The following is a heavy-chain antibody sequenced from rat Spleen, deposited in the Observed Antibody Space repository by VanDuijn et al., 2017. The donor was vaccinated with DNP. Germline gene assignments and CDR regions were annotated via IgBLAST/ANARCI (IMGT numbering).Heavy chain of an antibody. CDR1: GFSLTSYG. J-gene: IGHJ1*01. D-gene: IGHD5-1*01. CDR3: TRTGTYWYFDF. V-gene: IGHV2S8*01. CDR2: ISSGGST. Sequence: QVQLKESGPGLVQPSQTLSLTCTVSGFSLTSYGVSWVRQPPGKGLEWIAAISSGGSTYYNSALKSRLSISRDTSKSQVFLKMNSLQTEDTAIYFCTRTGTYWYFDFWGPGTMVTVSS.